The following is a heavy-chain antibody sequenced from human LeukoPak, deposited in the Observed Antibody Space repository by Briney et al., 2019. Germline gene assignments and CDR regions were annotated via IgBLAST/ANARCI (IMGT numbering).Heavy chain of an antibody. D-gene: IGHD2-21*01. CDR3: AGAPYPGDAFDI. V-gene: IGHV1-2*02. Sequence: GASVKVSCKASGYTFTGYYMHWVRQAPGQGVEWMGWINPNSGGTNYAQKFQGRVTMTRDTSISTAYMELSRLRSDDTAVYYCAGAPYPGDAFDIWGQGTMVTVSS. CDR1: GYTFTGYY. J-gene: IGHJ3*02. CDR2: INPNSGGT.